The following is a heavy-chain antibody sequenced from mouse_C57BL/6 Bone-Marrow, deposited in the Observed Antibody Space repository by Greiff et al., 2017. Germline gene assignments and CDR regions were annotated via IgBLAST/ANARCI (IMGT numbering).Heavy chain of an antibody. D-gene: IGHD1-1*01. CDR2: IYPGDGDT. CDR1: GYAFSSYW. J-gene: IGHJ4*01. Sequence: QVQLQQSGAELVKPGASVKISCKASGYAFSSYWMNWVKQRPGTGLEWIGQIYPGDGDTNYNGKFKGKATLTADKSSSTAYMQLSSLTSEDSAVYFCARSEQEVVAPHAMDYWGKGTSVTVSS. V-gene: IGHV1-80*01. CDR3: ARSEQEVVAPHAMDY.